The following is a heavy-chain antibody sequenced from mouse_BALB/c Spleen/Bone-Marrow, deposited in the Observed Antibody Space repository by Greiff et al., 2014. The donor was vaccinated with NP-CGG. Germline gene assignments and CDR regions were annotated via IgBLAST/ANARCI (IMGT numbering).Heavy chain of an antibody. CDR1: GFAFSSYD. D-gene: IGHD2-3*01. Sequence: EVHLVESGGGLVKPGGSLKLSCAASGFAFSSYDMSWVRQTPEKRLEWFAYISHGGGTTYYSDTVKGRFTISRDNAKNTLYLQMSSLKSEDTAIYYCTRHGGYYPYYYAMDYWGQGTSVTVSS. CDR3: TRHGGYYPYYYAMDY. V-gene: IGHV5-12-1*01. J-gene: IGHJ4*01. CDR2: ISHGGGTT.